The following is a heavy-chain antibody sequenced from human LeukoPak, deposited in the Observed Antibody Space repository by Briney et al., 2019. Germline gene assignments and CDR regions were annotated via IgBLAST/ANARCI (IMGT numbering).Heavy chain of an antibody. V-gene: IGHV3-74*01. CDR2: INGDGSET. J-gene: IGHJ4*02. CDR1: GFTFSSHA. D-gene: IGHD3-10*01. CDR3: VRDIREYDF. Sequence: GGSLRLSCAVSGFTFSSHAMNWVRQAPGKGLVWVSRINGDGSETYYADSVKGRFTSSRDNAKNTVFLQMNNLRAEDTAVYYCVRDIREYDFWGQGTLVTVSS.